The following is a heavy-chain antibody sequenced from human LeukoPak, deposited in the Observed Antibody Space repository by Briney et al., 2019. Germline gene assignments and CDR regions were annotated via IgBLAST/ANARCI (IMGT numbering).Heavy chain of an antibody. J-gene: IGHJ4*02. D-gene: IGHD5-18*01. Sequence: HPGGSLRLSCAASGFTFSNYAMTWVRQTPGKGLEWVSAISDGGDRIYYADSVKGRFTISKDNFENTVYLQMNSLRADDTAVYYCARVDTVSGILVWGQGTLVTVSS. V-gene: IGHV3-23*01. CDR3: ARVDTVSGILV. CDR2: ISDGGDRI. CDR1: GFTFSNYA.